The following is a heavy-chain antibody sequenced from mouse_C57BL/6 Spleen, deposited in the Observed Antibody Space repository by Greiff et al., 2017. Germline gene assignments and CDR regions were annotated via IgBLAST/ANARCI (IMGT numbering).Heavy chain of an antibody. J-gene: IGHJ3*01. CDR1: GYTFTSYW. Sequence: QVQLQQSGAELVRPGSSVKLSCKASGYTFTSYWRDGVKQRPGQGLEWIGNIYPSDSETHYNQKFKDKATLTVDKSSSTAYMQLSSLTSEDSAVYYCARTMVTTGAFAYWGQGTLVTVSA. V-gene: IGHV1-61*01. D-gene: IGHD2-2*01. CDR3: ARTMVTTGAFAY. CDR2: IYPSDSET.